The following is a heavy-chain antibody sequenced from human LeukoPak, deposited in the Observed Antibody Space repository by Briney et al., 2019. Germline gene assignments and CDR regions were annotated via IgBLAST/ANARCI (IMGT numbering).Heavy chain of an antibody. CDR2: IYTSGST. J-gene: IGHJ4*02. Sequence: SDTLSLTCTVSDASITNYYWGWIRQPAGKGLEWIGRIYTSGSTDYNPSLRSRLTISVDTSKNQFSLKLSSVTAADTAVYYCARGRYSSGYYFDYWGQGTLVTVSS. D-gene: IGHD3-22*01. CDR3: ARGRYSSGYYFDY. CDR1: DASITNYY. V-gene: IGHV4-4*07.